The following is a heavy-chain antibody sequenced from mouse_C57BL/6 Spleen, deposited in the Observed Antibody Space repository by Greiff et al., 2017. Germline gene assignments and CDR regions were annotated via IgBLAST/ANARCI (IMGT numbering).Heavy chain of an antibody. D-gene: IGHD3-2*02. J-gene: IGHJ3*01. Sequence: VQLQQPGTELVKPGASVKLSCKASGYTFTSYWMHWVKQRPGQGLEWIGRIHPSDSDTNYNQKFKGKATLTVDKSSSTAYMQLSSLTSEDSAVYYWAIGRDQATWFAYWGQGTLVTVSA. CDR1: GYTFTSYW. CDR3: AIGRDQATWFAY. CDR2: IHPSDSDT. V-gene: IGHV1-74*01.